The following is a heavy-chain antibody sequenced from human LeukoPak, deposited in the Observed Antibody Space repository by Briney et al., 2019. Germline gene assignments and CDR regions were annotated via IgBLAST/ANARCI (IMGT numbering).Heavy chain of an antibody. CDR3: ARMPRVDYYYYYGMDV. D-gene: IGHD2-2*01. J-gene: IGHJ6*02. V-gene: IGHV5-51*01. CDR2: IYPGDSDT. CDR1: GYSFTSYW. Sequence: GESLKISCKGSGYSFTSYWIGWVRPMPGKGLEWMGIIYPGDSDTRYSPSFQGQVTISADKSISTAYLQWSSLKASDTAMYYCARMPRVDYYYYYGMDVWGQGTTVTVSS.